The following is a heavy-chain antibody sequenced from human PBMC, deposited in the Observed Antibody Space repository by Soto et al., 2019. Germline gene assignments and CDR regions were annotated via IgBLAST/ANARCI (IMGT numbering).Heavy chain of an antibody. D-gene: IGHD3-3*01. CDR2: IYYSGST. V-gene: IGHV4-61*01. J-gene: IGHJ4*02. CDR3: ARSNAYNDVWSGYFDY. Sequence: QVQLQESGPGLVKPSETLSLTCTVSGGSVSSGSYYWSWIRQPPGKGLEWIGYIYYSGSTNYNPSLKSRVTISVDTSKNQFSLKLSSVTAANTAVYYCARSNAYNDVWSGYFDYWGQGTLVIVSS. CDR1: GGSVSSGSYY.